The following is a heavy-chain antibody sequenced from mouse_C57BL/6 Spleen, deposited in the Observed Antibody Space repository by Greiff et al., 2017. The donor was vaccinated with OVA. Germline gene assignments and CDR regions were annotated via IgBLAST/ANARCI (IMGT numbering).Heavy chain of an antibody. D-gene: IGHD1-1*01. CDR2: IRSKSNNYAT. J-gene: IGHJ3*01. CDR3: GRDYYGSSYVDWFAY. Sequence: GGGLVQPKGSLKLSCAASGFSFNTYAMNWVRQAPGKGLEWVARIRSKSNNYATYYADSVKDRFTISRDDSESMLYLQMNNLKTEDTAMYYCGRDYYGSSYVDWFAYWGQGTLVTVSA. V-gene: IGHV10-1*01. CDR1: GFSFNTYA.